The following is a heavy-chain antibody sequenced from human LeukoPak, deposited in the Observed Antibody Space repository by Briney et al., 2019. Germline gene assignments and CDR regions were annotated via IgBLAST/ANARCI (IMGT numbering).Heavy chain of an antibody. Sequence: PSETLSLTCTVSGGSISSSSYYWGWIRQPPGKGLEWIGSIYYSGSTYYNPSLKSRVTISVDTSKNQFSLKLSSVTAADTAVYYCARAGRHSSGWFPPDYWGQGTLVTVSS. D-gene: IGHD6-19*01. CDR2: IYYSGST. J-gene: IGHJ4*02. V-gene: IGHV4-39*07. CDR1: GGSISSSSYY. CDR3: ARAGRHSSGWFPPDY.